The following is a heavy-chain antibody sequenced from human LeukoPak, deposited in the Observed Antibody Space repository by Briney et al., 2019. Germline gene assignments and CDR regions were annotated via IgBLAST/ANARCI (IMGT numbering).Heavy chain of an antibody. CDR3: AKDLLVGALGKYDSFDI. D-gene: IGHD1-26*01. Sequence: GGSLRLSCAASGFTFSSYGMHWVRQAPGKGLEWVAVVSYDGSNKDYVDSVKGRFTNSRDNSKNTLYLQVNSLRAEDTAVYYCAKDLLVGALGKYDSFDIWGQGTMVTVSS. V-gene: IGHV3-30*18. CDR2: VSYDGSNK. CDR1: GFTFSSYG. J-gene: IGHJ3*02.